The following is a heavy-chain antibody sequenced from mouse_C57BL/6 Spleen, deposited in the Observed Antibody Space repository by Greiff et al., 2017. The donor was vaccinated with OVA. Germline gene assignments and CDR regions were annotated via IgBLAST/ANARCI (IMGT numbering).Heavy chain of an antibody. D-gene: IGHD2-2*01. CDR3: ARQDSTMVTTDYAMDY. CDR1: GFTFSSYG. V-gene: IGHV5-6*01. Sequence: EVQVVESGGDLVKPGGSLKLSCAASGFTFSSYGMSWVRQTPNKRLEWVATIRSGGSYTYYPDSVKGRFTISRDNAKNTLYLQLSSLKSEDTAMYDCARQDSTMVTTDYAMDYWGQGTSVTVSS. CDR2: IRSGGSYT. J-gene: IGHJ4*01.